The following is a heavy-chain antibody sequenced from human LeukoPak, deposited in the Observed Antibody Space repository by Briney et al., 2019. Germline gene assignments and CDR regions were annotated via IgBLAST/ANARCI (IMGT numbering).Heavy chain of an antibody. Sequence: PSETLSLTCTVFGGSIRSSSHSWGWIRQPPGKGLEWTGTIYYTGRTYYNPSLESRVTISVDTSKNQFSLKLSSVTAADTAVYYCARRGYYDSSGYFDYWGQGTLVTVSS. J-gene: IGHJ4*02. CDR1: GGSIRSSSHS. D-gene: IGHD3-22*01. CDR2: IYYTGRT. V-gene: IGHV4-39*01. CDR3: ARRGYYDSSGYFDY.